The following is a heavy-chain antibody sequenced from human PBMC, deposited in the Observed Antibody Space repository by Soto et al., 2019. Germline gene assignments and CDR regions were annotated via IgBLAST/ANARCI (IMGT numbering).Heavy chain of an antibody. CDR2: IRSKAYGGTT. CDR1: GFTFGDYA. CDR3: TRDRPAGYYDSSGYYYGPDAFDI. D-gene: IGHD3-22*01. J-gene: IGHJ3*02. Sequence: KPGGSLRLSCTASGFTFGDYAMSWFRQAPGKGLEWVGFIRSKAYGGTTEYAASVKGSFTISRDDSKSIAYLPMNSLKTEDTDVYYCTRDRPAGYYDSSGYYYGPDAFDIWVQGTMVTVS. V-gene: IGHV3-49*05.